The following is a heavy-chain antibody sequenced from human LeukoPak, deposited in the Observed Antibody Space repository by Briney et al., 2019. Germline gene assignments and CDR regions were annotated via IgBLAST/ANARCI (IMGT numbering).Heavy chain of an antibody. Sequence: GSLRLSCAASGFTFSSYSMNWVRQAPGKGLEWIGQIYHNGTTNCNPSLKSRVSLSVDTSRNQFSLRLSSVTAADTAVYYCARLILAPRLGWFDPWGQGTLVTVSS. J-gene: IGHJ5*02. CDR2: IYHNGTT. CDR3: ARLILAPRLGWFDP. V-gene: IGHV4-34*01. D-gene: IGHD6-25*01. CDR1: GFTFSSYS.